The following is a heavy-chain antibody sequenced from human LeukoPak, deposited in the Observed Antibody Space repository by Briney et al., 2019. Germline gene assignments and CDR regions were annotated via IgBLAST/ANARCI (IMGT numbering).Heavy chain of an antibody. CDR3: ASYTAGGGGLDY. D-gene: IGHD5-18*01. CDR1: GGSFSGYY. V-gene: IGHV4-34*01. CDR2: INHSGST. Sequence: SETLSLTCAVYGGSFSGYYWSWIRQPPGKGLEWTGEINHSGSTNYNPSLKSRVTISVDTSKNQFSLKLSSVTAADTAVYYCASYTAGGGGLDYWGQGTLVIVSS. J-gene: IGHJ4*02.